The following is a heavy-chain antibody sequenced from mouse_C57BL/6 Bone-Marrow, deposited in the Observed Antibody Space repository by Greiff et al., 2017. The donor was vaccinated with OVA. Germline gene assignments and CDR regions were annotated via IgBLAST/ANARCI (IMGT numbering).Heavy chain of an antibody. V-gene: IGHV5-6*02. Sequence: EVKLVESGGDLVKPGGSLKLSCAASGFTFSSYGMSWVRQTPDKRLEWVATISSGGSYTYYPDSVKGRFTISRDNAKNTLYLQMSSLKSEDTAVYCCARRGGYYFDYWGQGTTLTVSS. CDR2: ISSGGSYT. CDR1: GFTFSSYG. CDR3: ARRGGYYFDY. J-gene: IGHJ2*01.